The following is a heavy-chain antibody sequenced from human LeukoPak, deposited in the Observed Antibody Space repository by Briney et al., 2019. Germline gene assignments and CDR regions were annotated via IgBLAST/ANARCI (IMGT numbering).Heavy chain of an antibody. CDR3: ARAVLGGPTVYYNYYHMDV. J-gene: IGHJ6*03. CDR1: GYTFTSYY. D-gene: IGHD1-26*01. Sequence: ASVKVSCKASGYTFTSYYMHWVRQAPGQGLEWMGIINPSGGSTSYAQKFQGRVTVTTDTSTSTAYMELRSLRSDDTAVYFCARAVLGGPTVYYNYYHMDVWGKGTTVTVSS. V-gene: IGHV1-46*01. CDR2: INPSGGST.